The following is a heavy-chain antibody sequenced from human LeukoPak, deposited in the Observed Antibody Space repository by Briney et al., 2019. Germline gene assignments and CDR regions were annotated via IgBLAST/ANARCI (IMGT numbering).Heavy chain of an antibody. CDR1: GGSLSSSSYY. J-gene: IGHJ4*02. Sequence: SETLSLTCTVSGGSLSSSSYYWGWIRQPPGKGLEWIGSIYYSGSTYYNPSLKSRVTISVDTSKNQFSLKLSSVTAADTAVYYCARIGDYYYGSGVYYWGQGTLVTVSS. CDR3: ARIGDYYYGSGVYY. V-gene: IGHV4-39*01. D-gene: IGHD3-10*01. CDR2: IYYSGST.